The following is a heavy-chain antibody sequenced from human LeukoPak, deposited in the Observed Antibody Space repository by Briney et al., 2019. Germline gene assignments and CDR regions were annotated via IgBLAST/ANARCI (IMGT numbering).Heavy chain of an antibody. J-gene: IGHJ4*02. CDR2: ISGSSNYI. CDR1: GSTFSSYS. CDR3: ATSRDGYYLN. V-gene: IGHV3-21*06. D-gene: IGHD5-24*01. Sequence: PGGSLRLSCAASGSTFSSYSMNWVRQAPGKGLEWVSFISGSSNYIYYRDSLKGRFTISRDNAKNSLFLQMNSLRADDTAVYYCATSRDGYYLNWGQGTLVSVSS.